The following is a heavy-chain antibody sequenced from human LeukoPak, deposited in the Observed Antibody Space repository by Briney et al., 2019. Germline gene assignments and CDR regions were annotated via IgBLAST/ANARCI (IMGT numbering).Heavy chain of an antibody. CDR1: GYTFTGYY. V-gene: IGHV1-2*02. D-gene: IGHD5-24*01. CDR3: AGDLKRFRGFDP. J-gene: IGHJ5*02. CDR2: VNPNSGGT. Sequence: ASVKVSCKASGYTFTGYYMHWVRQAPGQGLEWMGWVNPNSGGTNYAQKFQGRVTMTRDTSISTAYMELSRLRSDDTAVYYCAGDLKRFRGFDPWGQGTLVTVSS.